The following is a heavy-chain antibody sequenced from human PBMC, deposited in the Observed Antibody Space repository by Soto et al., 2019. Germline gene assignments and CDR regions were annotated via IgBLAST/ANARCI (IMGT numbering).Heavy chain of an antibody. CDR1: EFTFDDYT. Sequence: GGSLRLTCAASEFTFDDYTIHWVRQTPGKGLEWVSLINWDGGGTYCADSVKGRFTISRDNSKNTLYLQMNSLRAEDTAVYYCAKGATSSWYGGQFDCWGQGTQVTVSS. CDR2: INWDGGGT. CDR3: AKGATSSWYGGQFDC. J-gene: IGHJ4*02. D-gene: IGHD6-13*01. V-gene: IGHV3-43*01.